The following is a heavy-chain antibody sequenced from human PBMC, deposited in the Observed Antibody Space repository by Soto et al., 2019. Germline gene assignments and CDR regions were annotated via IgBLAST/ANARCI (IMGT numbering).Heavy chain of an antibody. J-gene: IGHJ6*02. Sequence: QVQLVQSGAEVKKSGSSVKVSCKASGGTFSSYAISWVRQAPGQGLEWMGGIIPIFGTANYAQKFQGRVTITADESASTACLEVSSLRSEDTAVYYCARIFYCSGGRCYSDDYYGLDVWGQGTTVTVSS. CDR2: IIPIFGTA. CDR3: ARIFYCSGGRCYSDDYYGLDV. D-gene: IGHD2-15*01. CDR1: GGTFSSYA. V-gene: IGHV1-69*12.